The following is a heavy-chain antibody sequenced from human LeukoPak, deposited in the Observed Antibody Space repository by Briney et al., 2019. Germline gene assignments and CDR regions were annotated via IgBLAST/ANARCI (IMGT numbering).Heavy chain of an antibody. Sequence: GGSLRLSCAASGFTFSSYGMHWVRQAPGKGLEWVAFIRYDGSNKYYADSVKGRFTISRDNSKNTLYLQMNSLRAEDTALYYCAKDKELGIGLFDYWGQGTLVTVSS. CDR2: IRYDGSNK. CDR1: GFTFSSYG. CDR3: AKDKELGIGLFDY. J-gene: IGHJ4*02. D-gene: IGHD3-10*01. V-gene: IGHV3-30*02.